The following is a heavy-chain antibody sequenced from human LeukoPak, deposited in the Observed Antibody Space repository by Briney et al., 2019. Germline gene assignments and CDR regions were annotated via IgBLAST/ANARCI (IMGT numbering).Heavy chain of an antibody. CDR3: ARGRHDITMIVVVMTSVSYYLDV. V-gene: IGHV4-34*01. Sequence: SETLSLTCVVYGGSFSGYHWTWIRQSPGKGLEWIGDINPSGSTYYNPSLKSRLTLSVDTSKNQFSLKLRSVTAADTAVYYCARGRHDITMIVVVMTSVSYYLDVWGKGTTVTVS. CDR1: GGSFSGYH. D-gene: IGHD3-22*01. CDR2: INPSGST. J-gene: IGHJ6*03.